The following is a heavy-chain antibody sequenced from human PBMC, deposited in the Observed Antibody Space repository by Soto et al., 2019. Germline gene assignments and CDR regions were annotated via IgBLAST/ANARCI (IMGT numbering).Heavy chain of an antibody. CDR3: ARVYCSGGSCYGIDY. Sequence: GASVKVSCKASGYTFTGYYMHWVRQAPGQGLEWMGIINPSGGSTSYAQKFQGRVTMTRDTSTSTVYMELSSLRSEDTAVYYCARVYCSGGSCYGIDYWGQGTLVTVSS. J-gene: IGHJ4*02. D-gene: IGHD2-15*01. CDR1: GYTFTGYY. CDR2: INPSGGST. V-gene: IGHV1-46*01.